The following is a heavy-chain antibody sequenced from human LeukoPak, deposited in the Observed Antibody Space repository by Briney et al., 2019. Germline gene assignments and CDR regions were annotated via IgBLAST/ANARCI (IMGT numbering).Heavy chain of an antibody. Sequence: ASVKVSCKASGGTFSSYAISWVRQAPGQGLERMGGIIPIFGTANYAQKFQGRVTITADESTSTAYMELSSLRSEDTAVYYCARCIITSNWFDPWGQGTLVTVSS. V-gene: IGHV1-69*13. D-gene: IGHD3-10*01. J-gene: IGHJ5*02. CDR2: IIPIFGTA. CDR3: ARCIITSNWFDP. CDR1: GGTFSSYA.